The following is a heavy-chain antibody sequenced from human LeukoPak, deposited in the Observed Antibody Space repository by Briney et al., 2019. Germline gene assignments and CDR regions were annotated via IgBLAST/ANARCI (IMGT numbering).Heavy chain of an antibody. D-gene: IGHD3-10*01. V-gene: IGHV1-18*01. Sequence: ASVKVYCKASGYTFTSYGIGWVRQAPGQGFECMGWISAYNGNTNYAQKLQGRVTMTTDTSTSTAYMELRSLRSDDTAVYYCARDGVWFGELPEKNDYWGQGTLVTVSS. J-gene: IGHJ4*02. CDR1: GYTFTSYG. CDR2: ISAYNGNT. CDR3: ARDGVWFGELPEKNDY.